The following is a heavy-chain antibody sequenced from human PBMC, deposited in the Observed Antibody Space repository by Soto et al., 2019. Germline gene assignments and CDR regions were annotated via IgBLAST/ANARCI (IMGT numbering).Heavy chain of an antibody. CDR2: IIPIFGTA. D-gene: IGHD6-13*01. CDR1: GGTFSSYA. J-gene: IGHJ1*01. Sequence: ASVKVSCKASGGTFSSYAISWVRQAPGQGLEWMGGIIPIFGTANYAQKFQGRVTITADESTSTAYMELSSLRSEDTAMYYCARHSGVAEDGTDWGQGTLVTVSS. V-gene: IGHV1-69*13. CDR3: ARHSGVAEDGTD.